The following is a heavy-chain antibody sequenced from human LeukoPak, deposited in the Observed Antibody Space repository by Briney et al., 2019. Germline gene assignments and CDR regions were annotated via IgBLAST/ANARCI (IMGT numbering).Heavy chain of an antibody. CDR2: ISWNSGSI. CDR3: AKANTYYYDSSGYYYIDY. Sequence: GRSLRLSCAASGFTFDDYAMHWVRRAPGKGLEWVSGISWNSGSIGYADSVKGRFTISRDNAKNSLYLQMNSLRAEDTALYYCAKANTYYYDSSGYYYIDYWGQGTLVTVYS. J-gene: IGHJ4*02. D-gene: IGHD3-22*01. CDR1: GFTFDDYA. V-gene: IGHV3-9*01.